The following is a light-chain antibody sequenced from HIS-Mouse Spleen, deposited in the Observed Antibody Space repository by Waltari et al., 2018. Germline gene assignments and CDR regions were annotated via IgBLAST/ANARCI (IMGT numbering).Light chain of an antibody. Sequence: EIVMPQSPATLSVSPGERATLSCRASQSGSRNLAWYQQKPGQAPRLLIYGASTRATGIPARFSGSGSGTEFTLTISSMQSEDFAVYYCQQYNNWPPWTFGQGTKVEIK. CDR1: QSGSRN. CDR3: QQYNNWPPWT. J-gene: IGKJ1*01. V-gene: IGKV3-15*01. CDR2: GAS.